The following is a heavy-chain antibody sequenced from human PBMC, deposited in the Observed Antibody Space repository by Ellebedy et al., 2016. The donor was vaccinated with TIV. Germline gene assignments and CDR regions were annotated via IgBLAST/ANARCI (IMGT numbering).Heavy chain of an antibody. CDR2: INPNSGDI. D-gene: IGHD2/OR15-2a*01. CDR1: GYTGYF. CDR3: ARSSVHRTFMDV. J-gene: IGHJ6*02. V-gene: IGHV1-2*02. Sequence: AASVKVSCKASGYTGYFMHWVRPAPGHGLEWMGWINPNSGDINYSQKFKGRVTMTRDTSSSTGYMELSRLTSDDTAGYYCARSSVHRTFMDVWGQGTTVTVSS.